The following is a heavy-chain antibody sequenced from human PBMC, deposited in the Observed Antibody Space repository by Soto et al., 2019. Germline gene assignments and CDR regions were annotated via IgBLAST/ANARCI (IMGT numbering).Heavy chain of an antibody. CDR2: ISYDGSNK. D-gene: IGHD3-10*01. V-gene: IGHV3-30*18. Sequence: QVQLVESGGGVVQPGRSLRLSCAASGFTFSSYGMHWVRQAPGKGLEWVGVISYDGSNKYYADSVKGRFTISRDNSKNTLYLQMNSLRAEDTAVYYCAKDGEVRGVISWYFDLWGRGTLVTVSS. CDR3: AKDGEVRGVISWYFDL. J-gene: IGHJ2*01. CDR1: GFTFSSYG.